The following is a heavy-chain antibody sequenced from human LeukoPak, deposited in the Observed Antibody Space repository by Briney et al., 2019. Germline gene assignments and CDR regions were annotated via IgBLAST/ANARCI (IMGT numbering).Heavy chain of an antibody. CDR1: GYSFTTYW. D-gene: IGHD2-21*01. CDR2: IYPGDSDT. CDR3: ARVLIRGDEIDY. J-gene: IGHJ4*02. Sequence: GESLKISCKSSGYSFTTYWIAWVRQMPGKGLEWMGIIYPGDSDTRFSPSFQGQVTISADKSISTAYLQWTSLKASDSAMYYCARVLIRGDEIDYWGQGTLVTVSS. V-gene: IGHV5-51*01.